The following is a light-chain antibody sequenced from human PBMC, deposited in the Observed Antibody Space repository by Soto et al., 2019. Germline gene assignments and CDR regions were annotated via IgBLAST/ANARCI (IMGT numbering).Light chain of an antibody. J-gene: IGLJ3*02. Sequence: QAVVTQEPSFSVSPGGTVPLTCGLTSGSVSTNYHPSWYQQTPGQAPRTLIHSTNTRSSGVPDRFSGSILGNKAALTITGAQADDQSDYYCVLYMGSGIWMFGGGTKLTVL. CDR1: SGSVSTNYH. V-gene: IGLV8-61*01. CDR2: STN. CDR3: VLYMGSGIWM.